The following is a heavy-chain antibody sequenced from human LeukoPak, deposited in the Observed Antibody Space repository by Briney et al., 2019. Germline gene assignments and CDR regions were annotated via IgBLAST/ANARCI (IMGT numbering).Heavy chain of an antibody. D-gene: IGHD3-10*01. V-gene: IGHV4-4*07. CDR1: GGSISSCY. Sequence: PSETLSLTCTVSGGSISSCYWSWIRQPAGKGLEWIGRIYTSGSTNYNPPLKSRVTMSVDTSKNQFSLKLSSVTAADTAVYYCAREGPITMVRGVFDYWGQGTLVTVSS. CDR3: AREGPITMVRGVFDY. J-gene: IGHJ4*02. CDR2: IYTSGST.